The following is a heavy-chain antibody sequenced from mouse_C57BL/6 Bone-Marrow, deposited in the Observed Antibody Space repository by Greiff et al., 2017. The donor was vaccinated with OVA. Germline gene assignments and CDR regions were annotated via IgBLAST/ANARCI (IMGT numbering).Heavy chain of an antibody. CDR3: AREGTTVVAHWYFDV. D-gene: IGHD1-1*01. Sequence: VMLVESGPGLVAPSQSLSITCTVSGFSLTSYAISWVRQPPGKGLEWLGVIWTGGGTNYNSALKSRLSISKDNSKSQVFLKMNSLQTDDTARYDCAREGTTVVAHWYFDVWGTGTTVTVSS. V-gene: IGHV2-9-1*01. CDR1: GFSLTSYA. J-gene: IGHJ1*03. CDR2: IWTGGGT.